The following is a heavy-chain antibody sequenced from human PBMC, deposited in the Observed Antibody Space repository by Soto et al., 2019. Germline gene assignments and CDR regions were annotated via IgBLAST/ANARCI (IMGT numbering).Heavy chain of an antibody. V-gene: IGHV3-30-3*01. D-gene: IGHD3-22*01. CDR2: ISYDGSNK. CDR1: GFTFSSYA. Sequence: GGSLRLSCAASGFTFSSYAMHWVRQAPGKGLEWVAVISYDGSNKYYADSVKGRFTISRDNSKNTLYLQMNSLRAEDTAVYYCARSYYYDSSGYYPVEVDIWGQGTMVTVSS. CDR3: ARSYYYDSSGYYPVEVDI. J-gene: IGHJ3*02.